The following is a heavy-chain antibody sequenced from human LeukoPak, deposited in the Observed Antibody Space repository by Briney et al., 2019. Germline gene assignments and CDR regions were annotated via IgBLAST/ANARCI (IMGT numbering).Heavy chain of an antibody. Sequence: GGSLRLSCAASGFTFSNAWMSWVRQAPGKGLEWVGRIKSKTDGGTTDYAAPVKGRFTISRDDSKNTLYLQMNSLKTEDTAVYYCTTSRDYYDSSGYYLGYYFDYWGQGTLVTVSS. CDR3: TTSRDYYDSSGYYLGYYFDY. V-gene: IGHV3-15*01. D-gene: IGHD3-22*01. J-gene: IGHJ4*02. CDR2: IKSKTDGGTT. CDR1: GFTFSNAW.